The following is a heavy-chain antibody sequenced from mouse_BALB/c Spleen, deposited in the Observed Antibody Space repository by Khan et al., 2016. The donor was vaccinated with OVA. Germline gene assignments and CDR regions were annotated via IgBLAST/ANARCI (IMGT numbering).Heavy chain of an antibody. CDR1: GFTFSSYA. J-gene: IGHJ4*01. CDR3: TRLVDY. Sequence: EVKLEESGGGLVKPGGSLKLSCAASGFTFSSYAVSWIRQTPEKRLEWVASINSGGSTYYPDSVKGRFTISRDDARNILYLQISSLRSEDTAMYYCTRLVDYWGQGTSVTVSS. V-gene: IGHV5-6-5*01. CDR2: INSGGST.